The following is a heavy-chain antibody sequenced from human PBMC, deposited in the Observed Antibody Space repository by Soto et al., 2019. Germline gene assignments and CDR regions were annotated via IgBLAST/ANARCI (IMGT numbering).Heavy chain of an antibody. CDR1: GDSISSNNYY. CDR2: IYYRGSS. CDR3: ARHKILERVFDY. Sequence: PSETLSLTCTVSGDSISSNNYYWGWIRQPPGKGLEWIGNIYYRGSSYYIPSLQSRVIMSVDTSKNQFSLKLSSVSAADTAVYYCARHKILERVFDYWGQGTQVTVS. D-gene: IGHD3-3*01. V-gene: IGHV4-39*01. J-gene: IGHJ4*02.